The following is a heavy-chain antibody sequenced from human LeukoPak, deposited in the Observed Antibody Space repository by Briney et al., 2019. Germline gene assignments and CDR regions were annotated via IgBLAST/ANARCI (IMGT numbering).Heavy chain of an antibody. CDR3: ARAFGYGDSYYFDY. V-gene: IGHV1-69*05. Sequence: ASVKVSCKASGGTFSSYAIRWVRQAPGQGLEWMGRIIPIFGTASYAQKFQGRVTITTDESTSTAYMELSSLRSEDTAVYYCARAFGYGDSYYFDYWGQGTLVTVSS. CDR1: GGTFSSYA. CDR2: IIPIFGTA. D-gene: IGHD4-17*01. J-gene: IGHJ4*02.